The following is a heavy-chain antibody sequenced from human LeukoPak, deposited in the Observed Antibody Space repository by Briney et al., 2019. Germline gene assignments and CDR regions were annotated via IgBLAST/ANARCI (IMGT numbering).Heavy chain of an antibody. CDR2: MTATSNTF. J-gene: IGHJ1*01. CDR3: ARSLSGYDPLSAF. D-gene: IGHD5-12*01. Sequence: GGSLRLSCEVSGFTFSSYSMTWVRQVPGKGLEWIAYMTATSNTFYYADSVKGRFTISRDNARNSPFLQMNSLTVEDTAVYYCARSLSGYDPLSAFWGQGTLVTVSS. V-gene: IGHV3-48*04. CDR1: GFTFSSYS.